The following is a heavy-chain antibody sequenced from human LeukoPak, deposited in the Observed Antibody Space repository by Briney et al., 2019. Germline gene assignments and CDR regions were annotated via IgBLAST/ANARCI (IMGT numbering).Heavy chain of an antibody. CDR2: MYGAGST. CDR1: GFTVSGNY. D-gene: IGHD3-22*01. CDR3: AKHRDYYDSSGYSN. J-gene: IGHJ4*02. V-gene: IGHV3-66*04. Sequence: GGSLRLSCEASGFTVSGNYMSWVRQAPGKGLEWVAVMYGAGSTFDADSVKGRFITSRDNSKNTLYLQMNSLRVEDTAVYYCAKHRDYYDSSGYSNWGQGTLVTVSS.